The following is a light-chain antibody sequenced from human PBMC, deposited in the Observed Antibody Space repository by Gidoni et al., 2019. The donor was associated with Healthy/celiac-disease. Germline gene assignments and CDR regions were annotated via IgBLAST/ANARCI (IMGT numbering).Light chain of an antibody. Sequence: EIVMTQSPATLSVSPGERATLSCRSSQSVSSNLAWYQMKPGQAPRLLIYGASTRATGIPARFSGSGSGTEFTLTISSLQSEDFAVYYCQQYNNWPLWTFGQGTKVELK. CDR3: QQYNNWPLWT. CDR2: GAS. V-gene: IGKV3-15*01. CDR1: QSVSSN. J-gene: IGKJ1*01.